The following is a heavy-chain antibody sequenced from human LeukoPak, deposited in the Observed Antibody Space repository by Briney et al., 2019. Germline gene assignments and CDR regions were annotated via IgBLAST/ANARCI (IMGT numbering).Heavy chain of an antibody. Sequence: PGGSLRLSCAASGFTFRTYRMSWVRQAPGKGLEWVATINPSGSEKFYGESVKGRFTISRDNATNSLFLQMHSLRADDTPIYKGSRRMEDRTISDIWGEGALGSVSS. J-gene: IGHJ4*03. CDR2: INPSGSEK. D-gene: IGHD1-1*01. CDR3: SRRMEDRTISDI. V-gene: IGHV3-7*01. CDR1: GFTFRTYR.